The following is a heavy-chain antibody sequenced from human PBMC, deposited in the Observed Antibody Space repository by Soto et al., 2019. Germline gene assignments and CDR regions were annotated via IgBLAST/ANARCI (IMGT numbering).Heavy chain of an antibody. V-gene: IGHV3-30*18. CDR3: AKDQEDYYMDV. Sequence: GGSLRLSCAASGFTFSSYGMHWVRQAPGKGLEWVAVISYDGSNKYYADSVKGRFTISRDNSKNTLYLQMNSLRAEDTAVYYCAKDQEDYYMDVWSKGTTVTVSS. J-gene: IGHJ6*03. CDR2: ISYDGSNK. CDR1: GFTFSSYG.